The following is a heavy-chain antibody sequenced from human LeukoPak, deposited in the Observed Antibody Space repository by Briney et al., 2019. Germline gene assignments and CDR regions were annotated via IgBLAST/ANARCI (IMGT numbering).Heavy chain of an antibody. J-gene: IGHJ6*03. CDR3: AKGITYYYYYYMDV. V-gene: IGHV3-23*01. CDR1: GFAFTTYA. Sequence: GGSLRLSCAASGFAFTTYAMNWVRQAPGKGLEWVSAISGGGGSTYYADSAKGRFTISRDNSKNTLYLQMNSLRAEDTAVNYCAKGITYYYYYYMDVWGKGTTVTVSS. CDR2: ISGGGGST.